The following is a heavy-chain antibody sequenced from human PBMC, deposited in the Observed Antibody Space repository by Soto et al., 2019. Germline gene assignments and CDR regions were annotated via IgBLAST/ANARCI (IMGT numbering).Heavy chain of an antibody. V-gene: IGHV1-8*01. CDR1: GYTFTRYD. CDR2: VNSDSGNT. D-gene: IGHD2-2*01. CDR3: ARGYCSSCYFDY. Sequence: ASVKVSCKASGYTFTRYDIDWVRQAPGQGLEWVGRVNSDSGNTGYAQKFQGRVTVTWDSSTSTAYMELSSLTSEDTAVYYCARGYCSSCYFDYWGQGTLVTVSS. J-gene: IGHJ4*02.